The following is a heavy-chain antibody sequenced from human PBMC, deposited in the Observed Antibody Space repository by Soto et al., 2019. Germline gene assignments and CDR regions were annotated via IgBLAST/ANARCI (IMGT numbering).Heavy chain of an antibody. V-gene: IGHV4-38-2*02. CDR1: GFAISRGYY. CDR2: IYPSVSS. J-gene: IGHJ4*02. Sequence: SETLSLTCNVSGFAISRGYYWSWVRQPPGKGLEWIGSIYPSVSSYHNPSLESRLTLSIDTSKNQFTLKLASVTAADTALYYCAREKVGTTFFDSWGQGTQVTVSS. D-gene: IGHD1-1*01. CDR3: AREKVGTTFFDS.